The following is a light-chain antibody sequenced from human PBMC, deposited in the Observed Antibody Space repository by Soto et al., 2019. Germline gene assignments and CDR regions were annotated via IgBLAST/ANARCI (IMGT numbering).Light chain of an antibody. Sequence: EVVLTQSPGTLALSRGEGAALSCRASQSVSSSYLAWYQHRPGQAPRLLIFGVSSRATGIPDRFSGTGSGTDFTLTISRLEPEDFAVYYCQQYGNAPWTFGQGTKVDIK. CDR1: QSVSSSY. CDR3: QQYGNAPWT. CDR2: GVS. J-gene: IGKJ1*01. V-gene: IGKV3-20*01.